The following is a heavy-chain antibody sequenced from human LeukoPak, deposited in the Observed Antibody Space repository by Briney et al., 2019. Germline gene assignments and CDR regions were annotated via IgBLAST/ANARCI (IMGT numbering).Heavy chain of an antibody. Sequence: SETLSLTCTVSGGSISSYYWSWIRPPAGKGLEWIGRIYTSGSPNYNPSLKSRVTMSVDTSKNQFSLKLSAVTAADTAVYYCARGRGYCSGGSCYGPSYYYYYMDVWGKGTTVTVSS. D-gene: IGHD2-15*01. CDR2: IYTSGSP. V-gene: IGHV4-4*07. CDR3: ARGRGYCSGGSCYGPSYYYYYMDV. CDR1: GGSISSYY. J-gene: IGHJ6*03.